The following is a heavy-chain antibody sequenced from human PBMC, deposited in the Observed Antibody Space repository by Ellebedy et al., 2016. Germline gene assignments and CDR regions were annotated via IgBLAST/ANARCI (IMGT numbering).Heavy chain of an antibody. D-gene: IGHD3-22*01. V-gene: IGHV3-48*01. J-gene: IGHJ4*02. Sequence: GESLKISCAASGFTVSNNYMSWVRQAPGKGLEWVSYTSSSSSTIYYADSVKGRFTISRDNAKNTLYLQMNSLRAEDTAVYYCARVSYYYDSSGYYMGHGIDYWGQGTLVTVSS. CDR3: ARVSYYYDSSGYYMGHGIDY. CDR2: TSSSSSTI. CDR1: GFTVSNNY.